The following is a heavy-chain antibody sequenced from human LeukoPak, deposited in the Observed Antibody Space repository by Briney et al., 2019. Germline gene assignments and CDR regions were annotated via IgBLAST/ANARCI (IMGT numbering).Heavy chain of an antibody. CDR3: ARDSGSGFDI. CDR2: ISSSSSTI. V-gene: IGHV3-48*01. J-gene: IGHJ3*02. CDR1: GFTFSSYS. Sequence: GGSLRLSCAASGFTFSSYSMNWVRQAPGKGLEWVSYISSSSSTIYYADSVKGRFTISRDNAKNSLYLQMNSLRAEDTAVYYCARDSGSGFDIWGQGTMVTVSS. D-gene: IGHD2-15*01.